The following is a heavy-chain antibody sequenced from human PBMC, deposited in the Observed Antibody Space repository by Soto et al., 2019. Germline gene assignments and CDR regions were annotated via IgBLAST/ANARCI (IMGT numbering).Heavy chain of an antibody. CDR1: GYTFTGYY. CDR2: INPNSGGT. CDR3: ARAPAAGYNWFDP. V-gene: IGHV1-2*04. J-gene: IGHJ5*02. D-gene: IGHD6-13*01. Sequence: QVQLVQSGAEVKKPGASVKVSCKASGYTFTGYYMHWVRQAPGQGLEWMGWINPNSGGTNYAQKFQGWVTMTRDTXSSTAYMELSRMRSDDTAVYYCARAPAAGYNWFDPWGQGTLVTVFS.